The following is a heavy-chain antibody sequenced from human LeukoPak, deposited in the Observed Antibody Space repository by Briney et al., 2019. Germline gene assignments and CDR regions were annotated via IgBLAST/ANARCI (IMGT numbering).Heavy chain of an antibody. J-gene: IGHJ4*02. Sequence: SETLSLTCNVSGYSISSGYYWAWIRQAPGKGLEWIGSIYHSGCTHYNPSLKGRVTISVDTSKNDFSLKLSSVAAADTAIYYCARDMNPTHYFDYWGQGTLVTVSS. V-gene: IGHV4-38-2*02. CDR1: GYSISSGYY. D-gene: IGHD3-16*01. CDR2: IYHSGCT. CDR3: ARDMNPTHYFDY.